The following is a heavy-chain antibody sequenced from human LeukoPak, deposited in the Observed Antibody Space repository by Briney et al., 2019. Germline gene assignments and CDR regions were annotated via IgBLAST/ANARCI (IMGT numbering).Heavy chain of an antibody. Sequence: PSETLSLTCTVSDGSIGSRTYYWSWIRQPAGKGLEWIGRIYTSGSTNYNPSLKSRVTISVDKSKNQFSLKLSSVTAADTAVYYCARETGITGKSDYWGQGTLVTVSS. CDR3: ARETGITGKSDY. V-gene: IGHV4-61*02. CDR1: DGSIGSRTYY. CDR2: IYTSGST. J-gene: IGHJ4*02. D-gene: IGHD1-20*01.